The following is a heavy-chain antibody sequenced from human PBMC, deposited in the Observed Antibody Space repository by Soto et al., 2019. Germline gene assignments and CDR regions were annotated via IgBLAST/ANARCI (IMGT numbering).Heavy chain of an antibody. D-gene: IGHD3-22*01. CDR1: GGTFSSYA. J-gene: IGHJ4*02. Sequence: QVQLVQSGAEVKKPGSSVKVSCKASGGTFSSYAMSWVRQAPGQGLEWMGGIIPTFGTANYAQKFQGRVKLTADESTSTAYIALSSLRSEDTAVYYCASTYYYDSSGYYTPKYYFDYWGQGTLVTVSS. V-gene: IGHV1-69*01. CDR3: ASTYYYDSSGYYTPKYYFDY. CDR2: IIPTFGTA.